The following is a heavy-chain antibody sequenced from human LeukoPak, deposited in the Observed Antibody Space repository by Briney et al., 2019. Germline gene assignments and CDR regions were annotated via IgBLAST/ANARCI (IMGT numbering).Heavy chain of an antibody. CDR1: GYTFTDYD. J-gene: IGHJ3*02. CDR2: INPNSANT. V-gene: IGHV1-8*03. Sequence: GASVKVSCTTSGYTFTDYDIHWVRQAPGQGLEWMGWINPNSANTNYAQKLQGRVTFTSDTSLSIAYMELSSLTPEDAAVYFCARGDFGETNTAFDIWGQGTLVAVSS. CDR3: ARGDFGETNTAFDI. D-gene: IGHD4-17*01.